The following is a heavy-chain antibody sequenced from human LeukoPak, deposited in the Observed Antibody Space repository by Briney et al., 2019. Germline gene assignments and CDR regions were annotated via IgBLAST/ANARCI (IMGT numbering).Heavy chain of an antibody. V-gene: IGHV3-48*03. D-gene: IGHD2-21*02. CDR3: ARDRERYCGGDCCSF. J-gene: IGHJ4*02. CDR1: GFTFSSYE. CDR2: ISSSGSTI. Sequence: PGGSLRLSCAASGFTFSSYEMNWVRQAPGKGLEWVSYISSSGSTIYYADSVKGRFTISRDNAKNSLYLQMSSLRAEDTAVYYCARDRERYCGGDCCSFWGQGTLVTVSS.